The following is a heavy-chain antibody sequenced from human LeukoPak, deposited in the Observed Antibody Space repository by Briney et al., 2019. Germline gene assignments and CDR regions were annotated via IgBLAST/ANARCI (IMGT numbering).Heavy chain of an antibody. CDR3: ARHRSADDGRRLDS. Sequence: GESLKISCKVSGYDFTTYWIGWVRQMPGKGLEWMGIIYPGDSDTRYSPSIQGQVTISADESISTAYLQWSSLKASDTPMYYCARHRSADDGRRLDSWGQGTLVTVSS. CDR2: IYPGDSDT. V-gene: IGHV5-51*01. J-gene: IGHJ4*02. CDR1: GYDFTTYW. D-gene: IGHD2-2*01.